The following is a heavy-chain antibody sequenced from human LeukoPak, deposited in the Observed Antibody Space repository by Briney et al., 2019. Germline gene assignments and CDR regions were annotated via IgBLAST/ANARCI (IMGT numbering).Heavy chain of an antibody. CDR2: MNPNSGNT. J-gene: IGHJ3*02. CDR1: GYTFTSYD. V-gene: IGHV1-8*03. CDR3: ARHPYSSSWDDAFDI. Sequence: ASVKVSCKASGYTFTSYDINWVRQATGQGLEWMGWMNPNSGNTGYAQKFQGRVTITRNTSISTAYMELSSLRSEDTAVYYCARHPYSSSWDDAFDIWGQGTMVTVSS. D-gene: IGHD6-13*01.